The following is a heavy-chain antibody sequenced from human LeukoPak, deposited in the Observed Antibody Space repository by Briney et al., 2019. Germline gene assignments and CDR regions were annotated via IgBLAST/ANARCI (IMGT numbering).Heavy chain of an antibody. V-gene: IGHV3-21*01. CDR1: GFTFSSYS. CDR3: ARDLIGNNYDFWSGYYTNDAFDI. Sequence: GGSLRLSCAASGFTFSSYSMNWVRQAPGKGLEWVSSISSSSSYIYYADSVKGRFTISRDNAKNSLYLQMNSLRAEDTAVYYCARDLIGNNYDFWSGYYTNDAFDIWGQGTMVTVSS. CDR2: ISSSSSYI. J-gene: IGHJ3*02. D-gene: IGHD3-3*01.